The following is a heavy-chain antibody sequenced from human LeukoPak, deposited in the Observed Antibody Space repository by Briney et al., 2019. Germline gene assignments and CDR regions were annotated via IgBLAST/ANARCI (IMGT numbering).Heavy chain of an antibody. J-gene: IGHJ5*02. CDR1: GFTVSSNY. V-gene: IGHV3-30*03. CDR2: ISYDGTNK. CDR3: ARDRISGFYHEGSFHP. Sequence: GGSLRLSCAASGFTVSSNYMSWVRQAPGKGLEWVAVISYDGTNKYYADSVKGRFTISRDNSRNTLYLQMNSLRPEDTALYFCARDRISGFYHEGSFHPWGQGTLVTVSS. D-gene: IGHD3-3*01.